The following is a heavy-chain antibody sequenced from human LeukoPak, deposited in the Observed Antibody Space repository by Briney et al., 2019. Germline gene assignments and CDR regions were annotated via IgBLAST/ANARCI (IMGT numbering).Heavy chain of an antibody. V-gene: IGHV1-58*01. CDR2: IVVGSGNT. J-gene: IGHJ4*02. Sequence: ASVKVSCKASGFTFTSSAVQGVRQASRQRLEWIGWIVVGSGNTNYAQKFQERVTITRDMSTSTAYMELSSLRSEDTAVYYCAACYRGGGDCYYSNVFDYWGQGTLVTVSS. CDR3: AACYRGGGDCYYSNVFDY. D-gene: IGHD2-21*02. CDR1: GFTFTSSA.